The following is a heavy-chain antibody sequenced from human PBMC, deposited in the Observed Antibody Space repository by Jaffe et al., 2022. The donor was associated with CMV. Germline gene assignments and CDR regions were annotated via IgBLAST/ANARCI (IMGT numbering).Heavy chain of an antibody. Sequence: EVQLVQSGAEVKKPGESLRISCKGSGYSFTSYWISWVRQMPGKGLEWMGRIDPSDSYTNYSPSFQGHVTISADKSISTAYLQWSSLKASDTAMYYCARSTTMVRGVMRSGRDNYYYYYMDVWGKGTTVTVSS. J-gene: IGHJ6*03. D-gene: IGHD3-10*01. V-gene: IGHV5-10-1*03. CDR3: ARSTTMVRGVMRSGRDNYYYYYMDV. CDR1: GYSFTSYW. CDR2: IDPSDSYT.